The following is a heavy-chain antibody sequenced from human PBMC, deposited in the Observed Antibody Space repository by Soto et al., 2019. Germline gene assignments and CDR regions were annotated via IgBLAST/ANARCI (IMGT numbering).Heavy chain of an antibody. CDR2: ILHTGNT. J-gene: IGHJ3*02. Sequence: SETLSLTCTVSGGSVSSGSYYWSWIRQPPGKGLEWIGEILHTGNTNYNPSLKSRVTVSVDTSKNQFSLEMNSVTAADTAMYYCARALGSFDIWGQGTMVTVSS. CDR1: GGSVSSGSYY. V-gene: IGHV4-39*01. D-gene: IGHD3-16*01. CDR3: ARALGSFDI.